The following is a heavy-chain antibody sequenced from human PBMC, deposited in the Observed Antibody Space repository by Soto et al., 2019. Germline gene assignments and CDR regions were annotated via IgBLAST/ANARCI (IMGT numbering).Heavy chain of an antibody. V-gene: IGHV4-39*07. J-gene: IGHJ4*02. CDR1: GGSISSSSYY. D-gene: IGHD3-3*01. CDR3: ARFSIHYYDFWSGPFDY. CDR2: IYYSGST. Sequence: SETLSLTCTVSGGSISSSSYYWGWIRQPPGKGLEWIGSIYYSGSTYYNPSLKSRVTISVDTSKNQFSLKLSSVTAADTAVYYCARFSIHYYDFWSGPFDYWGQGTLVTVSS.